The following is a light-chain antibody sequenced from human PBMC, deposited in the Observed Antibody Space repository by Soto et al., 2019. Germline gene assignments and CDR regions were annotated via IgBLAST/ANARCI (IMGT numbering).Light chain of an antibody. CDR1: RSNIGSNY. CDR2: RNN. CDR3: AAWDDSLSGPV. V-gene: IGLV1-47*01. J-gene: IGLJ3*02. Sequence: QSVLTQPPSASGTPGQRVTISCSGSRSNIGSNYVYWYQQLPGTAPKLLIYRNNQRPSGVPDRFAGSKSGTSASLAISGLRSDDEADYYCAAWDDSLSGPVFGGGTKLTVL.